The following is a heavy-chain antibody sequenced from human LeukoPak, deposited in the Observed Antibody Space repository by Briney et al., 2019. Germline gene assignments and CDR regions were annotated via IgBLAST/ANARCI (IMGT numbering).Heavy chain of an antibody. CDR2: INHSGST. CDR1: GGSISSYY. J-gene: IGHJ4*02. Sequence: SETLSLTCTVSGGSISSYYWSWIRQPPGKGLEWIGEINHSGSTNYNPSLKSRVTISVDTSKNQFSLKLSSVTAADTAVYYCARQYRGGCTNGVCYKYYPYWGQGTLVTVSS. V-gene: IGHV4-34*01. CDR3: ARQYRGGCTNGVCYKYYPY. D-gene: IGHD2-8*01.